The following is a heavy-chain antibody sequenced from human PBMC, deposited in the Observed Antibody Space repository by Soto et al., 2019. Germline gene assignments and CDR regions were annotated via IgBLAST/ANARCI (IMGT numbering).Heavy chain of an antibody. Sequence: PSETLSLTCTVSGGSISSYYWSWIRQPLGKGLEWIGYIYYSGSTNYNPSLKSRVTISVDTSKNQFSLKLSSVTAADTAVYYCARVQDSSGWYYFDYWGQGTMVTVSS. J-gene: IGHJ4*02. CDR3: ARVQDSSGWYYFDY. D-gene: IGHD6-19*01. V-gene: IGHV4-59*01. CDR2: IYYSGST. CDR1: GGSISSYY.